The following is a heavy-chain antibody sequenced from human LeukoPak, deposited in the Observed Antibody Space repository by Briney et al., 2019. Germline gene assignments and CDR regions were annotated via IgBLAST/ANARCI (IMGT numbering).Heavy chain of an antibody. D-gene: IGHD3-22*01. Sequence: GASVKVSCKASGYTFTSYGISWVRQAPGQGLEWMGIINPSGGSTSYAQKFQGRVTVTRDMSTSTVYMELSSLRSEDTAVYYCARAGYYDSSPPRAFDIWGQGTMVTVSS. J-gene: IGHJ3*02. V-gene: IGHV1-46*01. CDR3: ARAGYYDSSPPRAFDI. CDR2: INPSGGST. CDR1: GYTFTSYG.